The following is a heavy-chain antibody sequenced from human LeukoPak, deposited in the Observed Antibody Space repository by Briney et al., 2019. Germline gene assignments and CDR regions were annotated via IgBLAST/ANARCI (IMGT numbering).Heavy chain of an antibody. Sequence: GGSLRLSCAASGFTFSSHNMIWVRQAPGKGLEWVSSISSSSSYIYYADSVKGRFTISRHNAKNSLYLQMNSLRVEDTAVYYCARGGYSGSYSTSYWYFDLWGRGTLVTVSS. CDR1: GFTFSSHN. CDR2: ISSSSSYI. V-gene: IGHV3-21*01. D-gene: IGHD1-26*01. CDR3: ARGGYSGSYSTSYWYFDL. J-gene: IGHJ2*01.